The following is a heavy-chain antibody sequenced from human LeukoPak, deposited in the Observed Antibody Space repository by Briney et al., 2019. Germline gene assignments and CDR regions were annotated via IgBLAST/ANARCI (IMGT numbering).Heavy chain of an antibody. D-gene: IGHD2-8*01. CDR2: INPDGSAR. Sequence: GGSLRLSCAASGFSFSAGYMSWARQAPGKGLEWVANINPDGSARYYVDAVKGRFTISRDNAKNSLYLQMNSLRAEDTALYYCARDVSRTDWFDPWGRGTLVTVSS. CDR1: GFSFSAGY. J-gene: IGHJ5*02. V-gene: IGHV3-7*04. CDR3: ARDVSRTDWFDP.